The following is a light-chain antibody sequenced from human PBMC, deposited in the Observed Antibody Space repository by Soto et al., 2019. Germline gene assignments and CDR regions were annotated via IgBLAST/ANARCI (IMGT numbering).Light chain of an antibody. CDR3: QKYSSVPV. CDR2: AAS. J-gene: IGKJ3*01. Sequence: DIQMTQSPTSLSASVGDRVTITCRASQDIRNFVAWYQQKPGKAPKLLIYAASTLQSGVPSRFSGSGSGTDFTLTLNSLQPEDVATYSCQKYSSVPVFGPGTKLEIK. CDR1: QDIRNF. V-gene: IGKV1-27*01.